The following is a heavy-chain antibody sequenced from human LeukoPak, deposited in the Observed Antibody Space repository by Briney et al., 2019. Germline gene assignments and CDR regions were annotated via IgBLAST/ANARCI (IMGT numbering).Heavy chain of an antibody. J-gene: IGHJ4*02. D-gene: IGHD4-17*01. CDR1: GGSFSGYY. V-gene: IGHV4-34*01. Sequence: SETLSLTCAVYGGSFSGYYWSWIRQPPGKGLEWIGEINHSGSTNYNPSLKSRVTISVDTSKNQFSLKLSSVTAADTAVYYCARGTVTTVGPVVDWGQGTLVTVSS. CDR3: ARGTVTTVGPVVD. CDR2: INHSGST.